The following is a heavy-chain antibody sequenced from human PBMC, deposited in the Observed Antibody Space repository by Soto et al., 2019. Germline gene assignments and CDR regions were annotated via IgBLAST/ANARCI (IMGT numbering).Heavy chain of an antibody. Sequence: QVQLVQSGPEVQKPGSSLKVSCKSYGDSFSRFAVSWVRRAPGEGLEWMGGIIPVTGTANYIDKFRGRLTITADESSSTVYRELSSLRSEDTAVYYCARLGLDLDFDHWGQGTLVTVSS. CDR1: GDSFSRFA. CDR3: ARLGLDLDFDH. J-gene: IGHJ4*02. V-gene: IGHV1-69*01. CDR2: IIPVTGTA.